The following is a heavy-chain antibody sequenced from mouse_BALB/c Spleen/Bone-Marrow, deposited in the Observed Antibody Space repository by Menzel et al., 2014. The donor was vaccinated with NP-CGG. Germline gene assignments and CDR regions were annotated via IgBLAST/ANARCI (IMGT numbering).Heavy chain of an antibody. V-gene: IGHV14-3*02. Sequence: EVQLQQSGAELVKPGASVKLSCTASGFNIKDTYMHWVKQRPEQSLEWIGRIDPANGNTKYDPKFQGKATITADTSSNTAYLQLSSLTSEDTAVYYCALLLRYCAMDYWGQGTSVTVSS. D-gene: IGHD1-1*01. CDR3: ALLLRYCAMDY. CDR1: GFNIKDTY. J-gene: IGHJ4*01. CDR2: IDPANGNT.